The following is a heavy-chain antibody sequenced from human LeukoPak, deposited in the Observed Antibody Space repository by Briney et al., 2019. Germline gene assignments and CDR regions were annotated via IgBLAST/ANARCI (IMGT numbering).Heavy chain of an antibody. D-gene: IGHD3-10*01. J-gene: IGHJ6*03. V-gene: IGHV3-11*01. CDR2: ISSSGSTI. CDR3: ARDGGSGSYYMFSGYYYYMDV. Sequence: MSWIRQAPGKGLEWVSYISSSGSTIYYADSVKGRFTISRDNAKNSLYLQMNSLRAEDTAVYYCARDGGSGSYYMFSGYYYYMDVWGKGTTVTVSS.